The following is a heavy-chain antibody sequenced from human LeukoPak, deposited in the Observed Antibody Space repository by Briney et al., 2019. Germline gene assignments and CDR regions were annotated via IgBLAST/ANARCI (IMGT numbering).Heavy chain of an antibody. CDR3: AKDISWDYSGSYYFDY. V-gene: IGHV3-9*01. J-gene: IGHJ4*02. Sequence: GRSLRLSCAASGFTFDDYAMHWVRQAPGKGLEWVSGISWNSGSIGYADSVKGRFTISRDNAKNSLYLQMNSLRAEDTALYYCAKDISWDYSGSYYFDYWGQGTLVTVSS. CDR2: ISWNSGSI. D-gene: IGHD1-26*01. CDR1: GFTFDDYA.